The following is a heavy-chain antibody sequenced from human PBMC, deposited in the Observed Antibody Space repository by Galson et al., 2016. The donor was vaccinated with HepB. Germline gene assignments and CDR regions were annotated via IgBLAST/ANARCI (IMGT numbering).Heavy chain of an antibody. CDR2: TYPRESDT. CDR3: ARVMGLWLPYF. D-gene: IGHD6-19*01. V-gene: IGHV5-51*01. Sequence: QSGAEVKKPGEYLQISYATSGYTFTDYWIGWVRQLPGKGLEWMGITYPRESDTRYSPSVHGQVTISADKSISTLYLHWSSLKASDSDMYYCARVMGLWLPYFWGQGTLVTVSS. J-gene: IGHJ4*02. CDR1: GYTFTDYW.